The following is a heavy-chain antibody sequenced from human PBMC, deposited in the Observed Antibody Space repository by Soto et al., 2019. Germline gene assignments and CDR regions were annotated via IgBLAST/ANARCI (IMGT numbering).Heavy chain of an antibody. CDR3: AHSRVFDWFDP. CDR2: IFWNDDE. D-gene: IGHD6-13*01. V-gene: IGHV2-5*01. J-gene: IGHJ5*02. Sequence: SGPTLVNPTQTLTLTCTVSGLSLSTSEVGVGWIRQPPGKALEWLALIFWNDDERYSPSLKSRLTITKDISKNQVVLTMTNMDPVDTATYYCAHSRVFDWFDPWGQGTLVTVSS. CDR1: GLSLSTSEVG.